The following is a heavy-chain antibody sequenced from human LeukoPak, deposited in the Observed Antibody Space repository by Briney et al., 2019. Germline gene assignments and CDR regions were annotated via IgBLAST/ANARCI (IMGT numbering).Heavy chain of an antibody. CDR3: ARSDYNDYRGLGF. V-gene: IGHV1-46*01. J-gene: IGHJ4*02. Sequence: ASVKVSCTASGYAFTSYHIHWMRQAPGQGLGWMGIIIPSSGSTTYAQKFQGRVTMTRDTSTSTVYVELSSLTSDDTAVYFCARSDYNDYRGLGFWGQGTLVTVSS. CDR1: GYAFTSYH. D-gene: IGHD4-11*01. CDR2: IIPSSGST.